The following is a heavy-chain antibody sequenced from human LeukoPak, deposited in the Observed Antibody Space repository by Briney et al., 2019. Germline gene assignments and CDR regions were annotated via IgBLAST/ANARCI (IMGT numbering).Heavy chain of an antibody. D-gene: IGHD2/OR15-2a*01. CDR3: ARGLPMTEGYFDN. Sequence: GESLKISCKGSGYSFTSYWIGWVRQMPGKGLEWVGIIYPGDSDTRYSPSFQGQVTISADKSISTAYMQWSSLKASDTVMYYCARGLPMTEGYFDNWGQGTLVTVSP. CDR1: GYSFTSYW. CDR2: IYPGDSDT. J-gene: IGHJ4*02. V-gene: IGHV5-51*01.